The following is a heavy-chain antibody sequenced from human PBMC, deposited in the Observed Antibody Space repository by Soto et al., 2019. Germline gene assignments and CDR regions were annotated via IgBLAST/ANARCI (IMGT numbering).Heavy chain of an antibody. CDR3: AKTDKFNSQGSGWANRFDS. CDR1: GFTFSNYA. J-gene: IGHJ4*02. V-gene: IGHV3-23*01. Sequence: EVQLLESGGGLVQPGGSLRLFCAASGFTFSNYAMTWVRQAPGKGLEWVSTITSGGDTYFGDTVKGRFTISRDISKSTLYLQMDSLRAEDTAVYYCAKTDKFNSQGSGWANRFDSWGQGTLVTVSS. CDR2: ITSGGDT. D-gene: IGHD6-19*01.